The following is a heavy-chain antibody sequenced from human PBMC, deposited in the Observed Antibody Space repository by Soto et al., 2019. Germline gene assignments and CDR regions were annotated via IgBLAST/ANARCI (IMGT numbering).Heavy chain of an antibody. CDR1: GFTFSTYA. D-gene: IGHD6-13*01. J-gene: IGHJ1*01. CDR3: AKDGGIAGAVEYFQH. V-gene: IGHV3-23*04. CDR2: ISGSGNST. Sequence: VQLVESGGGLVQPGGSLRVSCAASGFTFSTYAMSWVRQAPGKGLEWVSAISGSGNSTYYADSVKGRLTISRDNSKNTLHLQMNSLRAEDTAVYYCAKDGGIAGAVEYFQHWGQGTLVTVSS.